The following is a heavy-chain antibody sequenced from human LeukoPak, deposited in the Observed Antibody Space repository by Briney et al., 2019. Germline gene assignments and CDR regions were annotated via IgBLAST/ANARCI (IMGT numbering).Heavy chain of an antibody. CDR2: IYPGESDT. CDR1: GCGFTSNW. V-gene: IGHV5-51*01. Sequence: GGSLKISCKGSGCGFTSNWIAWVRPMPGKGLGGMGIIYPGESDTRYSASFQGQVTISADKSISTAYLQWSSLKASDTAMYYCARHIDTDNAFDIWGQGTMVTVSS. J-gene: IGHJ3*02. CDR3: ARHIDTDNAFDI. D-gene: IGHD2-2*02.